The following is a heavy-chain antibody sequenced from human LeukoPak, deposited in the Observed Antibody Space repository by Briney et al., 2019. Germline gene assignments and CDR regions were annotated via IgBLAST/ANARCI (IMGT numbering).Heavy chain of an antibody. CDR3: ARGLRYSGYDFGY. CDR1: GFTFSSYW. V-gene: IGHV3-7*01. Sequence: GGSLRLSCAASGFTFSSYWMSWVRPAPGKGLEWVANIKQDGSEKYYVDSVKGRFTISRDNAKNSLYLQMNSLRAEDTAVYYCARGLRYSGYDFGYWGQGTLVTVSS. D-gene: IGHD5-12*01. J-gene: IGHJ4*02. CDR2: IKQDGSEK.